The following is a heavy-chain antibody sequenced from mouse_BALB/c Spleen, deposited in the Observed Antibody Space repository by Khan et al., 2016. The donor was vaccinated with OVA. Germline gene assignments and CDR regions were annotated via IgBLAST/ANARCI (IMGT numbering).Heavy chain of an antibody. V-gene: IGHV1S81*02. Sequence: QVQLQQPGAELVKPGASVQLSCKASGYTFSSYWMLWVKQRPGQGLEWIGEINPSNGRTNYNEKFKNKASLTVDKSSSTAYMQLSSLTSEYSAVYYCSRSTMITTEFVCWGQGTLVTVSA. CDR2: INPSNGRT. CDR3: SRSTMITTEFVC. D-gene: IGHD2-4*01. CDR1: GYTFSSYW. J-gene: IGHJ3*01.